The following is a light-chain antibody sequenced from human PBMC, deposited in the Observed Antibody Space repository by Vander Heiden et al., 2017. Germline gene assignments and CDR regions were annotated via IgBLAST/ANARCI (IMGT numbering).Light chain of an antibody. CDR3: QQRSDWPVT. CDR1: QTVRRY. Sequence: ENVLTQSPATLSLSPGERATLSCRASQTVRRYLAWYRQKPGQAPRLLIYDASNRATGLPARFSGSGSGTDFTLTISSLEPEDSAVYYCQQRSDWPVTFGQGTRLEIK. J-gene: IGKJ5*01. CDR2: DAS. V-gene: IGKV3-11*01.